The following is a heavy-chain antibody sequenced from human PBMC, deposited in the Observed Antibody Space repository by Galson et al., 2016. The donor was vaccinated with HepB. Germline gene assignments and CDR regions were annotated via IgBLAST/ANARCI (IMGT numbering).Heavy chain of an antibody. CDR2: TYSGGKT. Sequence: SLRLSCAASEFTVGNNYMSWVRQAPGKGLEWVSVTYSGGKTYYRDSVKGRFTVSRASSKNTLFLPMDSPRAEDTAVYYCSTINYWGQGTLVTVSS. V-gene: IGHV3-53*01. J-gene: IGHJ4*02. CDR1: EFTVGNNY. CDR3: STINY.